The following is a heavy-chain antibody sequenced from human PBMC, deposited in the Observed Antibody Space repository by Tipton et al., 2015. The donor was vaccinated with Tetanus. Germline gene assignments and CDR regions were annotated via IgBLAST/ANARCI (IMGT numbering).Heavy chain of an antibody. CDR3: ARANYDFPKKGPFDS. D-gene: IGHD3-3*01. J-gene: IGHJ4*02. V-gene: IGHV4-61*08. Sequence: TLSLTCTVSGGSVRSGDYSWNWIRQPPGKGLEWLAHVSYRGGTNSNYSLQSRITISQDTSKNQCSLKLTSLTAPDTAVYYCARANYDFPKKGPFDSWGQGAPVIVSS. CDR1: GGSVRSGDYS. CDR2: VSYRGGT.